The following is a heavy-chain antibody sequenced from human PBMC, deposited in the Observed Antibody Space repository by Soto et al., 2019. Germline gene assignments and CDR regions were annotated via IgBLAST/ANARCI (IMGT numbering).Heavy chain of an antibody. CDR2: IIPIFGTA. CDR1: GGTFSSYA. V-gene: IGHV1-69*13. D-gene: IGHD2-15*01. J-gene: IGHJ4*02. Sequence: SVKVSCKASGGTFSSYAISWVRQAPGQGLEWMGGIIPIFGTANYAQKFQGRVTITADESTSTAYMELSSLRSEDTAVYYCARGVVVAATTYYFDYWGQGTLVTVSS. CDR3: ARGVVVAATTYYFDY.